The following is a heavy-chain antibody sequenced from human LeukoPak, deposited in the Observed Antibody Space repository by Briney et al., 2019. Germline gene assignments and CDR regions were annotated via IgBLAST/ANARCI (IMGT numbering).Heavy chain of an antibody. CDR1: GFTFSKSW. CDR2: ISSSSSYI. CDR3: ARARLNVQWLVDY. V-gene: IGHV3-21*01. J-gene: IGHJ4*02. D-gene: IGHD6-19*01. Sequence: GGSLRLSCAASGFTFSKSWMSWARQAPGKGLEWVSSISSSSSYIYYADSVKGRFTISRDNAKNSLYLQMNSLRAEDTAVYYCARARLNVQWLVDYWGQGTLVTVSS.